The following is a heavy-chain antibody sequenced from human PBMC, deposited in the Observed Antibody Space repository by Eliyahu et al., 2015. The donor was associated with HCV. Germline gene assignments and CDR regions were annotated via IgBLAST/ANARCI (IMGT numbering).Heavy chain of an antibody. CDR2: IXHSGST. CDR3: ARNVDYDDYXKWFDP. V-gene: IGHV4-38-2*01. CDR1: GFSLXGGSY. Sequence: QVQLQESGPGLVKPSETLSLTCAVSGFSLXGGSYWGWXRQPPGKGLEWIGTIXHSGSTYYNQSLRSRVTISVDTSRNHFSLNLRSVTAADTAVYYCARNVDYDDYXKWFDPWGQGTLVTVSS. D-gene: IGHD4-17*01. J-gene: IGHJ5*02.